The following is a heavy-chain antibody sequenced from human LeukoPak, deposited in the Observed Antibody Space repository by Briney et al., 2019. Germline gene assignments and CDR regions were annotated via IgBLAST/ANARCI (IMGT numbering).Heavy chain of an antibody. Sequence: SVKVSCKASGGTFSSYAISWVRQAPGQGLEWMGGIIPIFGTANYAQKFQGRVTITADESTSTAYMELSSLRSEDTAVYYCARDWSRYDSSGYFPSDYWGQGTLVTVSS. D-gene: IGHD3-22*01. V-gene: IGHV1-69*13. CDR3: ARDWSRYDSSGYFPSDY. CDR2: IIPIFGTA. J-gene: IGHJ4*02. CDR1: GGTFSSYA.